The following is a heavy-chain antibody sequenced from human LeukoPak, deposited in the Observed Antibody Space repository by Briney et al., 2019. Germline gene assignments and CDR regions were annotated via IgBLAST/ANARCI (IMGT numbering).Heavy chain of an antibody. D-gene: IGHD2-15*01. CDR1: GGSFSGYY. CDR2: INHSGST. Sequence: SETLSLTRAVYGGSFSGYYWSWIRQPPGKGLEWIGEINHSGSTNYNPSLKSRVTISVDTSKNQFSLKLSSVTAADTAVYYCASLIVVASDWGQGTLVTVSS. V-gene: IGHV4-34*01. J-gene: IGHJ4*02. CDR3: ASLIVVASD.